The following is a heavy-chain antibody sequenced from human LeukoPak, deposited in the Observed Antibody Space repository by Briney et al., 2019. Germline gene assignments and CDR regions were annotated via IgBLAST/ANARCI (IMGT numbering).Heavy chain of an antibody. V-gene: IGHV3-48*03. D-gene: IGHD3-22*01. Sequence: PGGSLRLSCAASGFTFSSYEMNWVRQAPGKGLEWVSYISSSGSTIYYADSVKGRFTISRDNAKNSLYLQMNSLRAEDTAVYYCARDNYDSSGYSYYYYYMDVWGKGTTVTISS. CDR3: ARDNYDSSGYSYYYYYMDV. CDR1: GFTFSSYE. CDR2: ISSSGSTI. J-gene: IGHJ6*03.